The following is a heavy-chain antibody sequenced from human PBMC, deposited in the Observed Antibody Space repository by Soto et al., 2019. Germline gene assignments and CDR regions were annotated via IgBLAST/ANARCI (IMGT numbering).Heavy chain of an antibody. Sequence: GGSLRLSCAASGFKFSDYWMSWGRQAPGKGLEWVGNIKHDTSEAHYADSVRGRFTITRDNIKNFLFLQMRDLRADDTASYYFARDGLLFSGPYRPSRFDYWGLGALVTVSS. CDR2: IKHDTSEA. J-gene: IGHJ4*02. V-gene: IGHV3-7*03. CDR3: ARDGLLFSGPYRPSRFDY. CDR1: GFKFSDYW. D-gene: IGHD3-10*02.